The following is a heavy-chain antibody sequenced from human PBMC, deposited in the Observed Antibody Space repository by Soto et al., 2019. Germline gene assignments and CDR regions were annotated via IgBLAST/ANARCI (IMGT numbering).Heavy chain of an antibody. CDR3: ARDGQWLANYYYYGMDV. V-gene: IGHV1-3*01. D-gene: IGHD6-19*01. CDR2: INAGNGNT. CDR1: GYTFSSYA. J-gene: IGHJ6*02. Sequence: VSVKGACKASGYTFSSYAMHWVRQAPGQRLEWMGWINAGNGNTKYSQKFQGRVTITRDTSASTAYMELSSLRSEDTAVYYCARDGQWLANYYYYGMDVWGQGTTVTVSS.